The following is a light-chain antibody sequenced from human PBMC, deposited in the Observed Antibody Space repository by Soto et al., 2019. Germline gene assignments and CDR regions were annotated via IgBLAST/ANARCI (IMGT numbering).Light chain of an antibody. J-gene: IGKJ2*03. CDR3: QQSYSTPYS. V-gene: IGKV1-39*01. Sequence: DIPMTQSPSSLSASVGDRVTITCRASQSISSYLNWYQQKPGKAPKLLIYAASTLQSGVPSRFSGSGSGTDFTLTISSLRPEDFATYYCQQSYSTPYSFGLGTKLEIK. CDR1: QSISSY. CDR2: AAS.